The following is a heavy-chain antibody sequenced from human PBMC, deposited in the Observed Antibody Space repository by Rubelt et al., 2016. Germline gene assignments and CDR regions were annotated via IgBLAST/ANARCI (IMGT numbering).Heavy chain of an antibody. D-gene: IGHD3/OR15-3a*01. V-gene: IGHV4-59*01. CDR1: GGSISSYY. Sequence: VQLQESGPGLVRPSETLSLTCTVSGGSISSYYWSWIRQPPGTGLEWIGYIYYSGSTNYNPSLKSRVTISVDTSTNQFSLKLRSVTAADTAVYYCARDGPANSPWGQGTLVTVSS. CDR2: IYYSGST. J-gene: IGHJ5*02. CDR3: ARDGPANSP.